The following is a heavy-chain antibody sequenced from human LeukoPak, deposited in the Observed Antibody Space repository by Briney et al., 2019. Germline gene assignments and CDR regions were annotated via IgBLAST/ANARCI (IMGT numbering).Heavy chain of an antibody. Sequence: GGSLRLSCAAPGFTFDDYAMHWVRQAPGEGLEWVSGISWDSGSIGYADSVKGRFTISRDNAKNSLYLQMNSLRAEDTALYYCAKDKGWNYFFDYWGQGTLVTVSS. J-gene: IGHJ4*02. CDR3: AKDKGWNYFFDY. CDR2: ISWDSGSI. D-gene: IGHD1-7*01. V-gene: IGHV3-9*01. CDR1: GFTFDDYA.